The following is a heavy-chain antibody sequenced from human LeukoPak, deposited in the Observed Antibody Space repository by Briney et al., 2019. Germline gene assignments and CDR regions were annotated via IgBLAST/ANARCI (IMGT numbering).Heavy chain of an antibody. CDR3: ASDVIMRGSQGWFDP. CDR2: INPRSGAT. J-gene: IGHJ5*02. D-gene: IGHD3-10*01. CDR1: GYSFIYYH. V-gene: IGHV1-2*02. Sequence: GASVKVSCKASGYSFIYYHIHWVRQAPGQGLECMGWINPRSGATKYYIERFQGRFTMTRDTSISTAYMELSGLTYDDTAMYFCASDVIMRGSQGWFDPWGQGTLVTVSS.